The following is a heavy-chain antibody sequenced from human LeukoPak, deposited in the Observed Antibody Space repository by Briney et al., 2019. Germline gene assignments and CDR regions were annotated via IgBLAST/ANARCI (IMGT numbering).Heavy chain of an antibody. D-gene: IGHD1-1*01. CDR3: ASPRVRNPVRPQKSSYLLQH. Sequence: PGGSLRLSCAASGFTFSIYGMHWVRQAPGKGLEWVAFVRYDGGNEYYEASVKGRFTISRDNSKNTLYLQMNSLRAEDTAVYYCASPRVRNPVRPQKSSYLLQHGGPGTLVTVSS. J-gene: IGHJ4*02. V-gene: IGHV3-30*02. CDR2: VRYDGGNE. CDR1: GFTFSIYG.